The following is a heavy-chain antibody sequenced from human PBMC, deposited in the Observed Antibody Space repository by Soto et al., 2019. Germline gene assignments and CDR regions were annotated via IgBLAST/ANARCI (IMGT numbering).Heavy chain of an antibody. CDR2: INHSGST. CDR3: ARLKLTNIVDNAFDI. CDR1: GGSFSGYY. Sequence: SETLSLTCAVYGGSFSGYYWSWIRQPPGKGLEWIGEINHSGSTNYNPSLKSRVTISVDTSKNQFSLKLSSVTAADTAVYYCARLKLTNIVDNAFDIWGQGTMVTVSS. J-gene: IGHJ3*02. D-gene: IGHD2-15*01. V-gene: IGHV4-34*01.